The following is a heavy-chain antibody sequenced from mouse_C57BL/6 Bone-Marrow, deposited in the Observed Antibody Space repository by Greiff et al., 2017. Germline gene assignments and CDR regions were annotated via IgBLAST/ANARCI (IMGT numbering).Heavy chain of an antibody. CDR1: GYTFTSYG. V-gene: IGHV1-81*01. D-gene: IGHD1-1*01. CDR2: IYPRSGNT. CDR3: ARGTTVDYFAD. Sequence: QVQLQQSGAELARPGASVKLSCKASGYTFTSYGISWVQQRTGQGLEWIGEIYPRSGNTYYNETVKGKDTLTADKSSSSAYMELRSLTSYDSAVYFCARGTTVDYFADWGQGTTLTSSS. J-gene: IGHJ2*01.